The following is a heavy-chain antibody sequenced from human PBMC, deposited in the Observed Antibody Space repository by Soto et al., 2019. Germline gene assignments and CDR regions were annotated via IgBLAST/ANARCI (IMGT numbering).Heavy chain of an antibody. J-gene: IGHJ6*02. D-gene: IGHD1-1*01. CDR2: IYPDGST. CDR1: GLSVSSTF. CDR3: ARGRDQLLYNGMDV. V-gene: IGHV3-53*02. Sequence: EVQLVETGGDVIQPGGSLRLSCSASGLSVSSTFMNWDRQAPGKGLFWVAVIYPDGSTYYADSVMGRFTISRDTSKNTVSLQMDSLRVDDSAVYHCARGRDQLLYNGMDVWGQGTTVIVSS.